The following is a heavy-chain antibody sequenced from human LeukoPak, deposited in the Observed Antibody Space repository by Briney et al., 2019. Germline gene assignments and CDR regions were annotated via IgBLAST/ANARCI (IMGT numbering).Heavy chain of an antibody. D-gene: IGHD3-3*01. CDR2: INHSGST. CDR3: ARHVGHAVTIFGVASRTGNGMDV. V-gene: IGHV4-34*01. J-gene: IGHJ6*02. CDR1: GGSFNDYY. Sequence: AETLSLTCAVYGGSFNDYYLNWIRQPPGKGLEWCGEINHSGSTSYNPSLKSRVTISVDTSKTKFSLHLSSVTAADKAVYSCARHVGHAVTIFGVASRTGNGMDVWGQGTTVTVSS.